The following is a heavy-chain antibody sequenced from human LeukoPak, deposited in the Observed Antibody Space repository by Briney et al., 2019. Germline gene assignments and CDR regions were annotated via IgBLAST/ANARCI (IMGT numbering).Heavy chain of an antibody. CDR2: IYSSGST. V-gene: IGHV4-4*07. D-gene: IGHD2-21*01. J-gene: IGHJ4*02. CDR3: ASTQAGIGDFDY. Sequence: PSETLSLTCTVSGGYISSYYWSWIRQPAGKGLEWIGRIYSSGSTKYNPSLVGRVTMTADTSKNQFSLKLSSVTAADTAVYYCASTQAGIGDFDYWGQGSLVTVSS. CDR1: GGYISSYY.